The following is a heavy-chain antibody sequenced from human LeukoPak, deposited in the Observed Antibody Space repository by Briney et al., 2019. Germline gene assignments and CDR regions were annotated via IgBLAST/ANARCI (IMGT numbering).Heavy chain of an antibody. J-gene: IGHJ5*02. CDR2: IYYNGGT. Sequence: SETLSLTCTVSGDSVSNSLYYWSWIRQPPGKGLEWIGYIYYNGGTNYNPSLKSRVTISIDTSTNQFSLRLNSMTAADMAVYYCVQTAVGDTSWIDPWGQGTLVIVSS. V-gene: IGHV4-61*01. CDR1: GDSVSNSLYY. CDR3: VQTAVGDTSWIDP. D-gene: IGHD2-21*02.